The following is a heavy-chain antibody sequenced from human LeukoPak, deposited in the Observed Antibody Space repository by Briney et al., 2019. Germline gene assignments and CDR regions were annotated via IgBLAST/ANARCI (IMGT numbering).Heavy chain of an antibody. V-gene: IGHV5-51*01. CDR1: GYSFTSYW. D-gene: IGHD2-2*01. Sequence: PGESLKISCKGSGYSFTSYWIGWVRQMPGKGLEWMGIIYPGDSDTRYSPSFQGQVTISADKSISTAYLQWGSLKASDTAMYYCARQRDYCSSTSCPLYMDVWGKGTTVTVSS. J-gene: IGHJ6*03. CDR3: ARQRDYCSSTSCPLYMDV. CDR2: IYPGDSDT.